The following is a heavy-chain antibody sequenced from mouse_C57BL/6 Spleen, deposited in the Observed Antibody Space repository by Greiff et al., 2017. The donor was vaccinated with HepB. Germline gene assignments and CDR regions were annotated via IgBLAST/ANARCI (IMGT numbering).Heavy chain of an antibody. CDR2: IYPGGGYT. D-gene: IGHD2-3*01. J-gene: IGHJ4*01. CDR3: ARGDGYYESYAMDY. V-gene: IGHV1-63*01. Sequence: QVQLKESGAELVRPGTSVKMSCKASGYTFTNYWIGWAKQRPGHGLEWIGDIYPGGGYTNYNEKFKGKATLTADKSSSTAYMQFSSLTSEDSAIYYCARGDGYYESYAMDYWGQGTSVTVSS. CDR1: GYTFTNYW.